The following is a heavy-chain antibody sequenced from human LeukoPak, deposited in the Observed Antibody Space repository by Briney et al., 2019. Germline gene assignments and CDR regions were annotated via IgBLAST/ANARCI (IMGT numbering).Heavy chain of an antibody. D-gene: IGHD1-26*01. CDR1: SGSISSGSYY. CDR3: ARVGAKPMDV. Sequence: SETLSLTCTVSSGSISSGSYYWSWIRQPAGKGLEWIGRIYTSGSTNYNPSLKSRVTISVDTSKNQFSLKLSSVTAADTAVYYCARVGAKPMDVWGKGTTVTVSS. V-gene: IGHV4-61*02. CDR2: IYTSGST. J-gene: IGHJ6*04.